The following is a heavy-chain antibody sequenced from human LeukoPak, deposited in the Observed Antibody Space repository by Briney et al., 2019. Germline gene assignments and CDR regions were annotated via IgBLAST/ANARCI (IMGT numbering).Heavy chain of an antibody. CDR3: ARDGSTSWTNEAFDI. Sequence: PSETLSLTCTVSGGSISSYYWSWIRQPAGKGLEWIGRIYTSGSTNYNPSLKSRVTMSVDTSKNQFSLKLSSVTAADTAVYYCARDGSTSWTNEAFDIWGQGTMVTVSS. CDR2: IYTSGST. CDR1: GGSISSYY. J-gene: IGHJ3*02. D-gene: IGHD2-2*01. V-gene: IGHV4-4*07.